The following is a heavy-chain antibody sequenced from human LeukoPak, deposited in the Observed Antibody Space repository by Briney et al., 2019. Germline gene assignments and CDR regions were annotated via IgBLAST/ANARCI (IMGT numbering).Heavy chain of an antibody. D-gene: IGHD3-10*01. CDR3: ARHFEGSGNSFTLADAFDI. Sequence: SETLSLTCIVPGGSISSTNYYWGWIRHPPGKELQWIGSISYSGSTDYNPSLKSRVTISIDTSKNQFSLRLTSVTAADTAIYYCARHFEGSGNSFTLADAFDIWGQGTMVTVSS. CDR2: ISYSGST. J-gene: IGHJ3*02. CDR1: GGSISSTNYY. V-gene: IGHV4-39*01.